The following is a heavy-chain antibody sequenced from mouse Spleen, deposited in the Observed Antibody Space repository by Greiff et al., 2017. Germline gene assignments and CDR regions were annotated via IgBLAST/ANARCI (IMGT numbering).Heavy chain of an antibody. Sequence: VKLVESGPGLVAPSQSLSITCTVSGFSLTGYGVNWVRQPPGTGLEWLGMIWGDGSTDYNSALKSRLSISKDNSKSQVFLKMNSLQTDDTARYYCARDGEYYGRDWYFDVWGAGTTVTVSS. CDR3: ARDGEYYGRDWYFDV. CDR1: GFSLTGYG. D-gene: IGHD1-1*01. CDR2: IWGDGST. V-gene: IGHV2-6-7*01. J-gene: IGHJ1*01.